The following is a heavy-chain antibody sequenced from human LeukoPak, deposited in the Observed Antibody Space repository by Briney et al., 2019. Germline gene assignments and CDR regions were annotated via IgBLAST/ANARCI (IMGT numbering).Heavy chain of an antibody. CDR1: GFIFSDYS. CDR2: ISGNGVST. V-gene: IGHV3-23*01. D-gene: IGHD3-10*01. J-gene: IGHJ4*02. Sequence: PGGPLRLSCAASGFIFSDYSMSWVRQAPGKGLEWVSAISGNGVSTNSADSVKGRFTISRDNSKNTLYLQMNSLRAEDTAVYYCAKHLWRDLLWFGEGYYFGSWGQGTLVTVSS. CDR3: AKHLWRDLLWFGEGYYFGS.